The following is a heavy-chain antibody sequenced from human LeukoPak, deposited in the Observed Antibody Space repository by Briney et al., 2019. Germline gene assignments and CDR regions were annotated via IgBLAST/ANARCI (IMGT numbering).Heavy chain of an antibody. CDR2: IYTSGST. V-gene: IGHV4-61*02. D-gene: IGHD6-19*01. CDR1: GGSISSSSYY. Sequence: PSETLSLTCTVSGGSISSSSYYWGWIRQPAGKGLEWIGRIYTSGSTNYNPSLKSRVTMSVDTSKNQFSLKLSSVTAADTAVYYCARGRQWLGIFDYWGQGTPVTVSS. CDR3: ARGRQWLGIFDY. J-gene: IGHJ4*02.